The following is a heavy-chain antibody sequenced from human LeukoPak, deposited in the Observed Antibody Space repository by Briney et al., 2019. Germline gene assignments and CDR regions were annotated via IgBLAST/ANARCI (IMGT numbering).Heavy chain of an antibody. CDR3: AKSLYSSSSGGIDY. J-gene: IGHJ4*02. V-gene: IGHV3-23*01. CDR1: GFTFSSYA. D-gene: IGHD6-6*01. Sequence: GGSLRLSCAASGFTFSSYAMSWVRQAPGKGLEWVSAISGRGASTYYADSVEGRFTIPRDNSNNTLYLQMNSLRAEDTAVYYCAKSLYSSSSGGIDYWGQGTLVTVSS. CDR2: ISGRGAST.